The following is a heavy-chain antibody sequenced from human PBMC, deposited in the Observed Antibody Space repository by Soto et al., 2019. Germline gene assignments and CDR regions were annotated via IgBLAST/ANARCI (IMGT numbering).Heavy chain of an antibody. CDR2: ISGSGGIT. D-gene: IGHD3-3*01. J-gene: IGHJ6*03. CDR1: GFTFSSYA. Sequence: EVQLLESGGGLVQPGGSLRLSCATSGFTFSSYAMAWVRQAPGKGLEWVSAISGSGGITYHAASVKGRFSISRDNSRNMRYLQMNSLGAEDTAVYYCARAAHYAVWSGYYYMDVWGIGTTVTVSS. CDR3: ARAAHYAVWSGYYYMDV. V-gene: IGHV3-23*01.